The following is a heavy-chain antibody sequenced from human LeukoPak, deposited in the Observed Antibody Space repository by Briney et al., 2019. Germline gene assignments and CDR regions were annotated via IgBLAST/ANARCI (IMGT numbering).Heavy chain of an antibody. CDR1: GFTFDDYA. D-gene: IGHD6-19*01. J-gene: IGHJ4*02. CDR2: ISWNRGSI. V-gene: IGHV3-9*01. Sequence: PGRSLRLSCAASGFTFDDYAMHWVRQAAGKGLEWGSGISWNRGSIGYADSVQGRFTISRDNAKNSLYLQMNSLRAEDPALYYCAKDAGIAVAGTKFDYWGQGTLVTVSS. CDR3: AKDAGIAVAGTKFDY.